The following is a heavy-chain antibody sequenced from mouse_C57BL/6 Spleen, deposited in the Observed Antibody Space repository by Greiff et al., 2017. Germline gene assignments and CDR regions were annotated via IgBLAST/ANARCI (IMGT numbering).Heavy chain of an antibody. Sequence: VQLQQSGPGMVKPSQSLSLTCTVTGYSITSGYDWHWIRHFPGNKLEWMGYISYSGSTNYNPSLKSRISITHDTSKNHFFLKLNSVTTEDTATYYCARDDYDQEFAYWGQGTLVTVSA. J-gene: IGHJ3*01. CDR2: ISYSGST. V-gene: IGHV3-1*01. CDR1: GYSITSGYD. CDR3: ARDDYDQEFAY. D-gene: IGHD2-4*01.